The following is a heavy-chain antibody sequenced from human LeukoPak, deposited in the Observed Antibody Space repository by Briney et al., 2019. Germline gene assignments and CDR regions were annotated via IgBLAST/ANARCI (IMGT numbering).Heavy chain of an antibody. Sequence: SETLSLTCTVSGGSISSSSYYWGWIRQPPGKGLEWIGSIYYSGSTYYNPSLKSRVTISVDTSKNQFSLKLSSVTAADTAVYYCARLRITMVRGALDYWGQGTLVTVSS. CDR3: ARLRITMVRGALDY. J-gene: IGHJ4*02. CDR1: GGSISSSSYY. V-gene: IGHV4-39*07. D-gene: IGHD3-10*01. CDR2: IYYSGST.